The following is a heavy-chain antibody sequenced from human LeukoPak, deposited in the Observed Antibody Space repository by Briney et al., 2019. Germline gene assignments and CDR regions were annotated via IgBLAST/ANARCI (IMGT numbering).Heavy chain of an antibody. CDR1: GFTFSSYA. CDR3: ARNNWYAEYFDY. V-gene: IGHV3-7*01. CDR2: IKQDGSEK. Sequence: GGSLRLSCAASGFTFSSYAMTWVRQAPGKGLEWVANIKQDGSEKHYVDSVKGRFTVSRDNAKNSLYLQMNSLRTEDTAVYYCARNNWYAEYFDYWGQGTLVTVSS. D-gene: IGHD1-1*01. J-gene: IGHJ4*02.